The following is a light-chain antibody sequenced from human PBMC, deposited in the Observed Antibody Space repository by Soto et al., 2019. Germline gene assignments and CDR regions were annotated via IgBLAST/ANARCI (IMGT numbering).Light chain of an antibody. Sequence: EIVLTQSPGTLSLSPGERATLSCRASQSVSSSYLAWYQQKPGQAPRLLIYGASSRATGIPDRFSGSGSGPDFTLTITRLEPEDCAVYYCQQYGSSRWTFGQGTKGEIK. V-gene: IGKV3-20*01. CDR1: QSVSSSY. CDR2: GAS. J-gene: IGKJ1*01. CDR3: QQYGSSRWT.